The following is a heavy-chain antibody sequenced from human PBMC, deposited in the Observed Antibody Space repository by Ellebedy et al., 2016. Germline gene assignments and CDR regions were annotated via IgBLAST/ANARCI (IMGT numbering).Heavy chain of an antibody. D-gene: IGHD3-3*01. V-gene: IGHV4-59*08. CDR3: ARLDALRFFNAFDI. J-gene: IGHJ3*02. CDR1: GGSISHSY. Sequence: SETLSLTCTVSGGSISHSYWSWIRQPPGKGLEWIGYIFYDGSTNYDPSLKSRVTISLDTSQSQVSLKLRSVTAADTAIYYCARLDALRFFNAFDIWGQGTVVAVSA. CDR2: IFYDGST.